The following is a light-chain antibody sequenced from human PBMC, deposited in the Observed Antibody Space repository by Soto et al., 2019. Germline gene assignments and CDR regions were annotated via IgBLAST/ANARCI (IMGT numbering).Light chain of an antibody. CDR1: QGFSNG. Sequence: AIQMTQAPSSLSASGGDRVTITCRASQGFSNGLGWYQQKPGKAPKLLIYAASSLQSGVPSRFSGSGSGTDFTLTISSLQPEDFATYYCLQAYNYPRTFGQGTKVEIK. CDR3: LQAYNYPRT. J-gene: IGKJ1*01. CDR2: AAS. V-gene: IGKV1-6*01.